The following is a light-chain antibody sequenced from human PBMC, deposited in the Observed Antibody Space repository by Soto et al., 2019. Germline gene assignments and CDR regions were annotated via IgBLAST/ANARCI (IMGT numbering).Light chain of an antibody. Sequence: DIQLTQSPSFLSASVGERVTITCRASQDISSYLAWYQQKPGKAPKLLIYAASTLQSGVSSRFSGSGSGTEFTLTISSLQPEDFATYYCHQLNSYPTFGGGTKVEIK. J-gene: IGKJ4*01. CDR3: HQLNSYPT. V-gene: IGKV1-9*01. CDR2: AAS. CDR1: QDISSY.